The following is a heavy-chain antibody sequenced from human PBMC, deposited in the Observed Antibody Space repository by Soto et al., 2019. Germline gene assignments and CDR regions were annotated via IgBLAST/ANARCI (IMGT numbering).Heavy chain of an antibody. Sequence: QVQLVQSGGEVKKPGASVEVSCRTSGYMFTTYGMSWVRQAPGQGLEWMAWISAYNGNKKYAQKIQGRVTMTTDTPTSTVSMELRNLTSDDTGTYFCARTGGGMAARPLEYWGQGTLVTVSS. J-gene: IGHJ4*02. CDR3: ARTGGGMAARPLEY. CDR1: GYMFTTYG. CDR2: ISAYNGNK. D-gene: IGHD6-6*01. V-gene: IGHV1-18*04.